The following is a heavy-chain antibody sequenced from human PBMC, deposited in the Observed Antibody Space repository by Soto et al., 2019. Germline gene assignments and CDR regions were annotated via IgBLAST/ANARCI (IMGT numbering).Heavy chain of an antibody. CDR3: ARGFGPADTAMVPYYYGVDV. V-gene: IGHV3-53*01. CDR2: IYSGGST. Sequence: PGGSLRLSCAASGFTVSSNYMSWVRQAPGKGLEWASVIYSGGSTYYADSVKGRFTISRDNSKNTLYLQMNSLRAEDTAVYYCARGFGPADTAMVPYYYGVDVWGQGTTVTVSS. D-gene: IGHD5-18*01. J-gene: IGHJ6*02. CDR1: GFTVSSNY.